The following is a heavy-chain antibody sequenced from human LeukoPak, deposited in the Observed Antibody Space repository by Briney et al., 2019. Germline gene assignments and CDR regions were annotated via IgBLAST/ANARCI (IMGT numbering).Heavy chain of an antibody. Sequence: GGSLRLSCAASGFTFSSYSMNWVRQAPGKGLEWVSSISSSSSYIYYADSVKGRFTISGDNAKNSLYLQMNSLRAEDTAVYYCARDSCSGGSCYSDYWGQGTLVTVSS. CDR2: ISSSSSYI. D-gene: IGHD2-15*01. CDR3: ARDSCSGGSCYSDY. CDR1: GFTFSSYS. V-gene: IGHV3-21*01. J-gene: IGHJ4*02.